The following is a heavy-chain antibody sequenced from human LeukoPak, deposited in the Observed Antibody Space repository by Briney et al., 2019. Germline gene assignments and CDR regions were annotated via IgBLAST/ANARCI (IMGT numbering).Heavy chain of an antibody. J-gene: IGHJ3*02. D-gene: IGHD5-18*01. CDR1: GFTFSSYG. CDR3: AKILEQLWVRDRAFDI. Sequence: GGSLRLSCAASGFTFSSYGMHWVRQAPGKGLEWVAFIRYDGSNKYYADSVKGRFTISRDNSKDTLYLQMNSLRAEDTAVYYCAKILEQLWVRDRAFDIWGQGTMVTVSS. V-gene: IGHV3-30*02. CDR2: IRYDGSNK.